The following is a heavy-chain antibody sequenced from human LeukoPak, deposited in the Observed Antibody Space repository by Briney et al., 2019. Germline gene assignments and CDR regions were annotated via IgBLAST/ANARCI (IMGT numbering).Heavy chain of an antibody. D-gene: IGHD5-12*01. J-gene: IGHJ4*02. V-gene: IGHV3-30*18. CDR2: ISYDGSNK. CDR3: SNSGYDKGGFDY. Sequence: GGSLRLSCAASGFTFSSYGMRWVRQAPGKGLEWVAVISYDGSNKYYADSVKGRFTISRDNSKNTLYLQMNSLRAEDTAVYYCSNSGYDKGGFDYWGQGTLVTVSS. CDR1: GFTFSSYG.